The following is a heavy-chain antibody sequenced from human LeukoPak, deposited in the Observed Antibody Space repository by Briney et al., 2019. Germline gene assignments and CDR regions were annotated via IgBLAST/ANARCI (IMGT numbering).Heavy chain of an antibody. Sequence: KPSETLSLTCTVSGGSVSSGSYYWRWIRQPPGKGLEWIGYIYYSGSTNYNPSLKSRVTISVDTSKNQFSLKLSSVTAADTAVFYCARVASGYDVFDIWGQGTMVTVSS. CDR2: IYYSGST. V-gene: IGHV4-61*01. J-gene: IGHJ3*02. CDR3: ARVASGYDVFDI. CDR1: GGSVSSGSYY. D-gene: IGHD3-3*01.